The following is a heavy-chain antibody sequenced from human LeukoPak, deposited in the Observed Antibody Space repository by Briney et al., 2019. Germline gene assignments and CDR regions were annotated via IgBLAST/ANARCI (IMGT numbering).Heavy chain of an antibody. V-gene: IGHV1-18*01. CDR2: ISAYNGNT. CDR3: ARGSTRYYMDV. CDR1: GYTFTSYG. D-gene: IGHD2-2*01. J-gene: IGHJ6*03. Sequence: ASVKVSCKASGYTFTSYGISWVRQAPGQGLEWMGWISAYNGNTNYAQKLQGRVTMTTDTSTSTVYMDLSSLRSEDTAVYYCARGSTRYYMDVWGKGTTVTVSS.